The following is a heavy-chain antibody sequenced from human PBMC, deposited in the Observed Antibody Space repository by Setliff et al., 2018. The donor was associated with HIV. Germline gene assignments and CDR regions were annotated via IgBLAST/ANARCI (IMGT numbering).Heavy chain of an antibody. CDR3: ARERSRGYTDPPRFDY. D-gene: IGHD5-18*01. CDR1: GGSISSGSYY. Sequence: TLSLTCTASGGSISSGSYYWSWIRQPAGKGLEWIGHIYTSGSTNYNPSLKSRVTISVDTSKNQFSLRLTSVTAADTAVYYCARERSRGYTDPPRFDYWGQGTLVTVSS. V-gene: IGHV4-61*09. CDR2: IYTSGST. J-gene: IGHJ4*02.